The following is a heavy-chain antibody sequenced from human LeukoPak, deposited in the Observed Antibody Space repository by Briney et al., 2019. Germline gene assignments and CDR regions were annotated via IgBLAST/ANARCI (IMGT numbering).Heavy chain of an antibody. CDR2: IYYSGST. CDR3: ARSVEGYCSGGSCYSYYYYMDV. J-gene: IGHJ6*03. CDR1: GGSISSGDYY. D-gene: IGHD2-15*01. Sequence: PSETLSLTCTVSGGSISSGDYYWSWIRQPPGKGLEWIGYIYYSGSTNYNPSLKSRVTISVDTSKNQFSLKLSSVTAADTAVYYCARSVEGYCSGGSCYSYYYYMDVWGKGTTVTVSS. V-gene: IGHV4-61*08.